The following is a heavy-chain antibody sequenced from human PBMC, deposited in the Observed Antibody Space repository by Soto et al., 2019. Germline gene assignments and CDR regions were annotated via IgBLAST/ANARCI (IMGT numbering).Heavy chain of an antibody. CDR3: ARDSSGWAKPFDY. Sequence: EVQLVESGGGLVKPGGSLRLSCAASGFTFSSYSMNWVRQAPGTGLEWVSSISSSRSYIYYADSVKVRFTISRDNAKHELYLQLNSLRAEETAVYYCARDSSGWAKPFDYWGQGTLFTVSS. D-gene: IGHD6-19*01. V-gene: IGHV3-21*01. CDR1: GFTFSSYS. J-gene: IGHJ4*02. CDR2: ISSSRSYI.